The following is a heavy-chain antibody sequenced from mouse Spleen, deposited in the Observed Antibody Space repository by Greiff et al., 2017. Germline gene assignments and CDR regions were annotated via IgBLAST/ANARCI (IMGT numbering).Heavy chain of an antibody. CDR2: ISDGGSYT. CDR1: GFTFSSYA. V-gene: IGHV5-4*01. J-gene: IGHJ2*01. CDR3: ARENVNRYYFDY. Sequence: EVHLVESGGGLVKPGGSLKLSCAASGFTFSSYAMSWVRQTPEKRLEWVATISDGGSYTYYPDNVKGRFTISRDNAKNNLYLQMSHLKSEDTAMYYCARENVNRYYFDYWGQGTTLTVSS.